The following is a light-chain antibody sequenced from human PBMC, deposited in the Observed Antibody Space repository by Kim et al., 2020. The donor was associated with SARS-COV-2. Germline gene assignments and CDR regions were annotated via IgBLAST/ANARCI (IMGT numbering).Light chain of an antibody. CDR1: SRRKYY. V-gene: IGLV3-19*01. Sequence: ALGQTLRITGQGDSRRKYYASWYQQKPGQATVLVIYGKNNRPSGIPDRFSGSSSGDTVSLIITGAQAEDEADYYCYSRDSSGDHLVFGGGTQLTVL. CDR3: YSRDSSGDHLV. CDR2: GKN. J-gene: IGLJ2*01.